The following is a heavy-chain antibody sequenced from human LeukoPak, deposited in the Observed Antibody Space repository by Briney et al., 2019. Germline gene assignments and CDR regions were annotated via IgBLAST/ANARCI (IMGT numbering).Heavy chain of an antibody. CDR3: VRKKDTAMVIDY. Sequence: PSETLSLTCTASGGSISSSSYYWGWIRQPPGKGLEWIGSIYYSGSTYYNPSLKSRVTISVDTSKNQFSLKLSSVTAADTAVYYCVRKKDTAMVIDYWGQGTLVTVSS. D-gene: IGHD5-18*01. J-gene: IGHJ4*02. V-gene: IGHV4-39*01. CDR1: GGSISSSSYY. CDR2: IYYSGST.